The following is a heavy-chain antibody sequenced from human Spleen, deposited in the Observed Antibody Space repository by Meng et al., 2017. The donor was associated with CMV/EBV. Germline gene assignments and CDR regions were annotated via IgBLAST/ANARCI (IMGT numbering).Heavy chain of an antibody. J-gene: IGHJ6*02. Sequence: GESLKISCTASGFTFHDYAMTWVRQDPGKGLEWVGFIRSKAYGGTTDYAASVKVRFSISRDDSKSIAYLQMNSLQTEDTAVYYCTRGRAWIQLWLYGMDVWGQGTTVTVSS. CDR3: TRGRAWIQLWLYGMDV. CDR1: GFTFHDYA. V-gene: IGHV3-49*04. CDR2: IRSKAYGGTT. D-gene: IGHD5-18*01.